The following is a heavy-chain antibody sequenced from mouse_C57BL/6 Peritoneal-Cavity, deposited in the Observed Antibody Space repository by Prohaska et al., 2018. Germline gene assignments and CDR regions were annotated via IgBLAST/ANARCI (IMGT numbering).Heavy chain of an antibody. J-gene: IGHJ2*01. CDR3: ARHYGSSLYYFDY. Sequence: DVQLQESGPGLVKPSQSLSLICSVTGNSITSGYYWNWIRQFPGNKLEWMGYISYDGGNNYNPSLKNRISITRDTSKNQFFLKWNSVTTEDTATYYCARHYGSSLYYFDYWGQGTTLTVSS. D-gene: IGHD1-1*01. CDR1: GNSITSGYY. V-gene: IGHV3-6*01. CDR2: ISYDGGN.